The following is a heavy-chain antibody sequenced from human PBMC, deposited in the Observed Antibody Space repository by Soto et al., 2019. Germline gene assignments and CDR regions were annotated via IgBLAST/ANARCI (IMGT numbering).Heavy chain of an antibody. V-gene: IGHV3-74*03. CDR1: GFDFTNYW. D-gene: IGHD4-17*01. CDR2: INGDGSDI. CDR3: ARDQTTGDWFDA. J-gene: IGHJ5*02. Sequence: EVQLVQSGGGLVQPGGSLRLSWGASGFDFTNYWMHWIRQDPGKGLVWVSRINGDGSDIKYADSVKGRFTISRDNAKNTVYLQMNSLRAEDTAVYYCARDQTTGDWFDAWGQGTLVTVSS.